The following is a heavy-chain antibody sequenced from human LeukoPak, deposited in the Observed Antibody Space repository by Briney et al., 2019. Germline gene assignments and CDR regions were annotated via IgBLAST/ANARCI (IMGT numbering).Heavy chain of an antibody. V-gene: IGHV1-2*02. CDR2: INPNSGGT. CDR3: ARTSNAYSSSWYVY. CDR1: GYTFTGYY. Sequence: GASVKVSCTASGYTFTGYYMHWVRQAPGQGLKWMGWINPNSGGTNYAQKFQGRVTMTRDTSISTAYMELSRLRSDDTAVYSCARTSNAYSSSWYVYWGQGTLVTVSS. J-gene: IGHJ4*02. D-gene: IGHD6-13*01.